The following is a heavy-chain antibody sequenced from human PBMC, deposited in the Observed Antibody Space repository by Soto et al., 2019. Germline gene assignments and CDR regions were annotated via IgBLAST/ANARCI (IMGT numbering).Heavy chain of an antibody. CDR2: INAGNGNT. CDR3: ARGSMQLEGYYYMLH. Sequence: ASVKVSCKASGYTFTSYAMHWVRQAPGQRLEWMGWINAGNGNTKYSQKFQGRVTITRDTSASTAYMELSSLRSEDTAVYYCARGSMQLEGYYYMLHWGTGTPVTV. V-gene: IGHV1-3*01. D-gene: IGHD6-6*01. CDR1: GYTFTSYA. J-gene: IGHJ6*03.